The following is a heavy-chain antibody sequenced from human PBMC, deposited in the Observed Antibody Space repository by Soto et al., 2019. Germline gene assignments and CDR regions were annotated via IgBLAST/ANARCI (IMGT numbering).Heavy chain of an antibody. CDR3: ARFRLGELSLPFDY. CDR1: GGSISSGCYY. CDR2: IYYSGST. D-gene: IGHD3-16*02. Sequence: SETLSLTCTVSGGSISSGCYYWSWIRQHPGKGLEWIGYIYYSGSTYYNPSLKSRVTISVDTSKNQFSLKLSSVTAADTAVYYCARFRLGELSLPFDYGGQGTLVKVSS. J-gene: IGHJ4*02. V-gene: IGHV4-31*03.